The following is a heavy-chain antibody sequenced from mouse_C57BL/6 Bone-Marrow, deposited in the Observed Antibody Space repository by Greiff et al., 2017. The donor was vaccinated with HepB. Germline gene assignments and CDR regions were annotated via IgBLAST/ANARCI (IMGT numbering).Heavy chain of an antibody. CDR2: IRNKANNHAT. CDR3: TRTITTVDNFDY. D-gene: IGHD1-1*01. V-gene: IGHV6-6*01. Sequence: EVQLQQSGGGLVQPGGSMKLSCAASGFTFSDAWMDWVRQSPEKGLEWVAEIRNKANNHATYYAESVKGRFTISRDDSKSSVYLQMNSLRAEDTGIYYCTRTITTVDNFDYWGQGTTLTVSS. J-gene: IGHJ2*01. CDR1: GFTFSDAW.